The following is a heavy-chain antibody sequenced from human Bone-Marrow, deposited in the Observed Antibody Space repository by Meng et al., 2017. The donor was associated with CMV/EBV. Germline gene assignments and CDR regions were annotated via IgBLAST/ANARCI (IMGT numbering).Heavy chain of an antibody. V-gene: IGHV3-23*01. CDR2: ISGSGGST. D-gene: IGHD1-26*01. J-gene: IGHJ4*02. CDR3: ARTVGATTYLDS. CDR1: GFTFSSYA. Sequence: CAASGFTFSSYAMSWVRQAPGRGLEWVSAISGSGGSTYYADSVKGRFTISRDNSKNTLYLQMNSLRAEDTAVYYCARTVGATTYLDSWGQGTLVTVSS.